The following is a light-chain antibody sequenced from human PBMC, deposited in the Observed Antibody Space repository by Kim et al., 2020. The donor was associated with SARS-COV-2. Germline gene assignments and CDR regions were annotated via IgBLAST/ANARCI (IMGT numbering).Light chain of an antibody. J-gene: IGLJ3*02. CDR1: KLGDKY. Sequence: SYELTQPPSVSVSPGQTASITCSGDKLGDKYACWYQQKPGQSLVLVINQDSKRPSGIPERFSGSNSGNTATLTISGTQSMDEADYYCQAWDSSTAPVFGG. V-gene: IGLV3-1*01. CDR2: QDS. CDR3: QAWDSSTAPV.